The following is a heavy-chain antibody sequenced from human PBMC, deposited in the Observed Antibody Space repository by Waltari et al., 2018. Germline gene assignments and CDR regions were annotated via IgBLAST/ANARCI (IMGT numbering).Heavy chain of an antibody. J-gene: IGHJ6*03. V-gene: IGHV1-69*14. Sequence: QVQLVQSGAEVKKPGSSVKVSCKASGGTFSSYAISWVRQAPGQGLEWMGGIIPIFGTANYAQKFQGRVTITADKSTSTAYMELSSLRSEDTAVYYCARGVGPPSRNMVRESSYYYYMDVWGKGTTVTVSS. CDR1: GGTFSSYA. CDR2: IIPIFGTA. CDR3: ARGVGPPSRNMVRESSYYYYMDV. D-gene: IGHD3-10*01.